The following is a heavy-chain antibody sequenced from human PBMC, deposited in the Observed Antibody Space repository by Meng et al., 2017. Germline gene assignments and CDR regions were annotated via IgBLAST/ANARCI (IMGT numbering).Heavy chain of an antibody. D-gene: IGHD3-22*01. CDR1: GFTFSSYA. CDR3: AKDRYYYDSSGYYDLDY. Sequence: GESLKISCAASGFTFSSYAMSWVRQAPGKGLEWVSAISGSGGSTYYADSVKGRFTISRDNSKNTLYLQMNSLRAEDTAVYYCAKDRYYYDSSGYYDLDYWGQGTPVTVSS. V-gene: IGHV3-23*01. J-gene: IGHJ4*02. CDR2: ISGSGGST.